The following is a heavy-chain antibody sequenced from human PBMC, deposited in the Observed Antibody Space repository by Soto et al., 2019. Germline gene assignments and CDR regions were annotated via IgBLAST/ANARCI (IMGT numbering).Heavy chain of an antibody. Sequence: GGSLRLSCAASGFTFSSYAMSWVRQAPGKGLEWVSAISGSGGSTYYADSVKGRFTISRDNSKNTLYLQMNSLRAEDTAVYYCAKGWVGESLFGNDAFDIWGQGTMVTVSS. CDR3: AKGWVGESLFGNDAFDI. V-gene: IGHV3-23*01. J-gene: IGHJ3*02. D-gene: IGHD3-10*01. CDR1: GFTFSSYA. CDR2: ISGSGGST.